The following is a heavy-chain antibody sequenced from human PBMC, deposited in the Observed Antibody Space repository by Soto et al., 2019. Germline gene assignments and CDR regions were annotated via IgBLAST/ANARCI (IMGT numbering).Heavy chain of an antibody. V-gene: IGHV3-23*01. Sequence: GGSLRLSCAASVFTFSSYAMSWVRQAPGKGLEWVSAISGSGGSTYYADSVKGRVTISRDNSNNTLYLQMNSLRAEDTAVYYCAKRGGAARPHDYRGQGTLVTVSS. D-gene: IGHD3-16*01. CDR1: VFTFSSYA. CDR3: AKRGGAARPHDY. J-gene: IGHJ4*02. CDR2: ISGSGGST.